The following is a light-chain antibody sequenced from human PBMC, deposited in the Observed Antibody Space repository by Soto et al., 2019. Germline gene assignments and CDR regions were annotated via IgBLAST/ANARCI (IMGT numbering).Light chain of an antibody. Sequence: QSVLTQPPSASGTPGQRVTISCSGSSSNIGSNYVYWYQQLPGTAPKLLIYRNNQRPSGVPDRFSGSKSGTSASLAISGLRSEDEADDYCAAWDDSLSVTVVFGGGTKLTVL. J-gene: IGLJ2*01. CDR3: AAWDDSLSVTVV. CDR1: SSNIGSNY. CDR2: RNN. V-gene: IGLV1-47*01.